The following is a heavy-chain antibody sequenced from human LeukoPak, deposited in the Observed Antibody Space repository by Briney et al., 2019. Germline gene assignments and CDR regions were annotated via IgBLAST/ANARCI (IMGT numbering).Heavy chain of an antibody. CDR1: GFTFSNYY. Sequence: HPGGSLRLSCSASGFTFSNYYMSWVRQAPGKGLEWVAKIKQDGRDKFYVDSVKGRFTISRDNARNSLYLQMNSLRADDTAVYYCAREGSSYDSSDTMGTYWGQGTLVTVSS. J-gene: IGHJ4*02. V-gene: IGHV3-7*01. CDR2: IKQDGRDK. CDR3: AREGSSYDSSDTMGTY. D-gene: IGHD3-22*01.